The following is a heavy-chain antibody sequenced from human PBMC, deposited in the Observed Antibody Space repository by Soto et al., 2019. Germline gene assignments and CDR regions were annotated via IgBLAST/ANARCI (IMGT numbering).Heavy chain of an antibody. D-gene: IGHD3-3*01. Sequence: QVQRVQSGAEVKKPGSSVKVSCKASGGTFSSYAISWVRQAPGQGLEWMGGIIPIFGTANYAQKFQGRVTITADESTSTAYMELSSLRSEDTAVYYCARDPRYDFWSDYYYGMDVWGQGTTVTVSS. CDR3: ARDPRYDFWSDYYYGMDV. V-gene: IGHV1-69*01. J-gene: IGHJ6*02. CDR2: IIPIFGTA. CDR1: GGTFSSYA.